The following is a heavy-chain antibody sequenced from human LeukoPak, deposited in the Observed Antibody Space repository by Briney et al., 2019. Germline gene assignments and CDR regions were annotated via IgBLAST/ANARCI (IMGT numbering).Heavy chain of an antibody. CDR2: TRNKANSYTT. CDR1: GFTSSDHY. J-gene: IGHJ2*01. CDR3: ARDGSSWHWYFDL. V-gene: IGHV3-72*01. D-gene: IGHD6-13*01. Sequence: TGGSLRLSCVASGFTSSDHYMDWVRQAPGKGLEWVGRTRNKANSYTTKYAASVEGRFTISRDTSKNLLYLQLNSLKTEDTAVYYCARDGSSWHWYFDLWGRGTPVTVSS.